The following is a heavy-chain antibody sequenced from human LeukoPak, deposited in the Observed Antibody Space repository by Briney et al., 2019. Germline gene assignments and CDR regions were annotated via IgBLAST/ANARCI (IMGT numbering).Heavy chain of an antibody. D-gene: IGHD1-26*01. V-gene: IGHV4-61*02. Sequence: SETLSLTCTVSGGSISSGSYYWSWIRQPAGKGLEWIGRIYTSGSTNYNPSLKSRVTISVDTSKNQFSLKLSSVTAADTAVYYCASSNSGSYSPFDYWGRGTLVTVSS. CDR3: ASSNSGSYSPFDY. CDR1: GGSISSGSYY. CDR2: IYTSGST. J-gene: IGHJ4*02.